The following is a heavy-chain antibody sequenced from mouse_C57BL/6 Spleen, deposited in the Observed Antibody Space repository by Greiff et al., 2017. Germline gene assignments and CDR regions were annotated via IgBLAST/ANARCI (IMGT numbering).Heavy chain of an antibody. Sequence: VQLQQPGAELVKPGASVKMSCKASGYTFTSYWITGVKQRPGQGLEWTGDIYPGSGSTKYNEKFKSKATLTVDTSSSTAYMQLSSLTSEDSAVYYCARERGTTAGDYWGQGTSVTVSS. J-gene: IGHJ4*01. CDR2: IYPGSGST. V-gene: IGHV1-55*01. CDR1: GYTFTSYW. CDR3: ARERGTTAGDY. D-gene: IGHD1-2*01.